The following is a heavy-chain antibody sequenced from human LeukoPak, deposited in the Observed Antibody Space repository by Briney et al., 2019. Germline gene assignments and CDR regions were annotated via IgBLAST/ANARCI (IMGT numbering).Heavy chain of an antibody. CDR2: INSDGSST. CDR3: ARDPGSGGGNV. Sequence: PGGSLTLSCAASGFTFSSYWMHWVRQAPGKGLVWVSRINSDGSSTSYADSVKGRFTISRDNAKNTLYLQMNSLRAEDTAVYYCARDPGSGGGNVWGQGTLVTVSS. V-gene: IGHV3-74*01. CDR1: GFTFSSYW. D-gene: IGHD4-23*01. J-gene: IGHJ4*02.